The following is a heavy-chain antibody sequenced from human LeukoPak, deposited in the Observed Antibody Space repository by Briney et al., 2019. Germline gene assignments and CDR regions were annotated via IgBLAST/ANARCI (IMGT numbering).Heavy chain of an antibody. CDR3: AREDSYYYGSGSYPFDY. V-gene: IGHV3-15*01. Sequence: GGSLRLSCAASGFTFSNAWMSWVRQAPGKGLEWVGRIKSKTDGGTTDYAAPVKGRFTISRDDSKNTLYLQMNSLKTEDTAVYYCAREDSYYYGSGSYPFDYWGQGTLVTVSS. CDR1: GFTFSNAW. J-gene: IGHJ4*02. CDR2: IKSKTDGGTT. D-gene: IGHD3-10*01.